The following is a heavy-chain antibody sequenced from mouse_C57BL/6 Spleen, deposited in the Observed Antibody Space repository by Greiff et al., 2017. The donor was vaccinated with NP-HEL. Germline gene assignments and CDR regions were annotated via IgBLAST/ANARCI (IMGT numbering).Heavy chain of an antibody. CDR1: GFTFSDYY. V-gene: IGHV5-12*01. D-gene: IGHD3-3*01. CDR3: ARLEGGGYFDY. CDR2: ISNGGGST. J-gene: IGHJ2*01. Sequence: EVKVEESGGGLVQPGGSLKLSCAASGFTFSDYYMYWVRQTPEKRLEWVAYISNGGGSTYYPDSVTGRFTISRDNAKNTLYLQMSRLNSEDTAMYYCARLEGGGYFDYWGQGTTLTVSS.